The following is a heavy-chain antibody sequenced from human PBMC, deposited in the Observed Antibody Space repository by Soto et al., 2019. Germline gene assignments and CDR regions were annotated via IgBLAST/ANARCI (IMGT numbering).Heavy chain of an antibody. CDR3: ARDSHYYGSGSPKEYYFDY. D-gene: IGHD3-10*01. Sequence: SVKVSCKASGGTLSSYTISWVRQAPGQGLEWMGRIIPILGIANYAQKFQGRVTITADKSTSTAYMELSSLRSEDTAVYYCARDSHYYGSGSPKEYYFDYWGQGTLVTVSS. CDR2: IIPILGIA. V-gene: IGHV1-69*04. CDR1: GGTLSSYT. J-gene: IGHJ4*02.